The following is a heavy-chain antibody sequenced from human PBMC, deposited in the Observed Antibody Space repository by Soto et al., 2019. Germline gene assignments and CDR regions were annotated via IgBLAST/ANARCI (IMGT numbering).Heavy chain of an antibody. D-gene: IGHD1-1*01. CDR1: GFTFDDYA. CDR3: ATFYPGTPSVN. Sequence: GGSLRLSCAASGFTFDDYAMHWVRQAPGKGLEWVSGISWNSGSIGYADSVKGRFTISRDNAKNSLYLQMNSLRAEDTALYYCATFYPGTPSVNWGQGTLVTVSS. CDR2: ISWNSGSI. J-gene: IGHJ4*02. V-gene: IGHV3-9*01.